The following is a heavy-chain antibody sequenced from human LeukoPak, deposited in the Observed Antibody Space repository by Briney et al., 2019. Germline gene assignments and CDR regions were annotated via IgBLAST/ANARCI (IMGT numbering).Heavy chain of an antibody. J-gene: IGHJ5*02. CDR1: GFTFSNYW. CDR3: ASSTAGYNWFDP. D-gene: IGHD4-17*01. CDR2: SNSDGSST. Sequence: GGSLRLSCAASGFTFSNYWMHWVRQAPGRGLVWVSRSNSDGSSTTYADSVKGRFTISRDNAKNTLYLQMNSLRAEDTAVYYCASSTAGYNWFDPWGQGTLVTVSS. V-gene: IGHV3-74*03.